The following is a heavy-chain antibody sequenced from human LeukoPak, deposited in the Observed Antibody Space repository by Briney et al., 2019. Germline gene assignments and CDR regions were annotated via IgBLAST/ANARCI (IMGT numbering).Heavy chain of an antibody. Sequence: GGSLRLSCAASGFTFSSYGMHWVRQDPGKGLEWVAVISYDGSNKYYADSVKGRFTISRDNSKNTLYLQMNSLRAEDTAVYYCARAGGDYWGQGTQVTVSS. CDR2: ISYDGSNK. CDR1: GFTFSSYG. CDR3: ARAGGDY. J-gene: IGHJ4*02. V-gene: IGHV3-30*03. D-gene: IGHD3-10*01.